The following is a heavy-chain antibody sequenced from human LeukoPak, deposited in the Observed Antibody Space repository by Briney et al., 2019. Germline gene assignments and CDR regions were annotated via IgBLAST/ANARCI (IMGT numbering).Heavy chain of an antibody. CDR3: ARRNTAMVHCFDY. V-gene: IGHV4-39*07. Sequence: PSETLSLTRTVSGGSLSSSSYYWGWIRQPPGTGLEWLGSIYYSGSTYYNPSLKSRVTISVDTSKNQFSLKLSSVTAADTAVYYCARRNTAMVHCFDYWGQGTLVTVSS. J-gene: IGHJ4*02. D-gene: IGHD5-18*01. CDR1: GGSLSSSSYY. CDR2: IYYSGST.